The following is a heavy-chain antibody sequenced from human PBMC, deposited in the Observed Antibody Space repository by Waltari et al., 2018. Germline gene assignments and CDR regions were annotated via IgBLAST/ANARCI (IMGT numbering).Heavy chain of an antibody. V-gene: IGHV3-7*01. J-gene: IGHJ4*02. CDR1: GFTFNNYW. CDR3: ARDSGNFYVDH. Sequence: EVQLVESGGGLVQPGGSLRLSCVGSGFTFNNYWMTWVRQAPGKGLEWVANIMPDGRKQFYVDSLKGRFTISRDNGKNSLYLQMSSLGAEDTAVYYCARDSGNFYVDHWGQGILVTVSS. D-gene: IGHD1-26*01. CDR2: IMPDGRKQ.